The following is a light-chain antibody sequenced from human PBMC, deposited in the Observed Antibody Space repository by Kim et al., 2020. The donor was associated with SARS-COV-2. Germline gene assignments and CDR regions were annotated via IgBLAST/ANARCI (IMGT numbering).Light chain of an antibody. Sequence: QSVLTQPPSASGTPGQTVTISCSGSVSNIGNNSVHWYRHLPGMAPQLLIYRNAQLHSAAGDRYSGSKSETSASLTVRGLRSGDDGHYYCSSWDDTLGTWVFGGGTQVTVL. J-gene: IGLJ3*02. V-gene: IGLV1-47*01. CDR1: VSNIGNNS. CDR3: SSWDDTLGTWV. CDR2: RNA.